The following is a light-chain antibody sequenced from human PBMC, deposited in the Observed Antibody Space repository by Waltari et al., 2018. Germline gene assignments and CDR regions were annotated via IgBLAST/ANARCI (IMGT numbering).Light chain of an antibody. CDR1: NIDIGRYNY. V-gene: IGLV2-14*03. CDR2: DVS. CDR3: ASYTSSNTVI. Sequence: QSALTQPASVSGSAGQSIAISCSGTNIDIGRYNYVSWYQQHPGNAPRLIIYDVSRWPSGVSNRFIGSKSGITASLAISGLQAEDEGDYFCASYTSSNTVIFGGGTRVTVL. J-gene: IGLJ2*01.